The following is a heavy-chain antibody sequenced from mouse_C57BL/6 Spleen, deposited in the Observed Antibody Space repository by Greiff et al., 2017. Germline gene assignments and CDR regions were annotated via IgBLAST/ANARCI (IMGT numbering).Heavy chain of an antibody. V-gene: IGHV1-15*01. D-gene: IGHD1-1*01. CDR2: IDPETGGT. CDR3: TRERTVVAYYYAMDY. CDR1: GYTFTDYE. J-gene: IGHJ4*01. Sequence: QVQLQQSGAELVRPGASVTLSCKASGYTFTDYEMHWVKQTPVHGLEWIGAIDPETGGTAYNQKFKGKAILTADKSSSTAYMELRSLTSEDSAVYYCTRERTVVAYYYAMDYWGQGTSVTVSS.